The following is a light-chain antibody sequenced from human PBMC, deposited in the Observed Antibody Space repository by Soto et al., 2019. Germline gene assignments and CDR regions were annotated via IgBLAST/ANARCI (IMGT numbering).Light chain of an antibody. CDR3: QSYDSSLSGSMV. V-gene: IGLV1-40*01. Sequence: QSVLTQPPSVSGAPGQRVTISCTGSSSNIGAGYDVHWYQQLPGTAPKLLIYGNSNRPSGVPDRFSGSKSGTSASLAITGLQAEDEADYYCQSYDSSLSGSMVFGGWTKLTVL. CDR2: GNS. J-gene: IGLJ2*01. CDR1: SSNIGAGYD.